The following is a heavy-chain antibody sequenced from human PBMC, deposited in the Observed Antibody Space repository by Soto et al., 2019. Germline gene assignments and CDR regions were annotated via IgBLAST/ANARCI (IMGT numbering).Heavy chain of an antibody. CDR3: ARYAIYSGSYHY. Sequence: GASVKVSCKASGGTFSSYAISWVRQAPGQGLEWMGGIIPIFGTANYAQKFQGRVTITAGESTSTAYMELSSLRSEYTAVYYCARYAIYSGSYHYWGQGTLVTVSS. CDR2: IIPIFGTA. CDR1: GGTFSSYA. D-gene: IGHD1-26*01. J-gene: IGHJ4*02. V-gene: IGHV1-69*13.